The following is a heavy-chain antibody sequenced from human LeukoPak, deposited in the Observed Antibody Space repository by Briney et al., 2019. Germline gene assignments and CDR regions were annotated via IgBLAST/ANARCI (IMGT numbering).Heavy chain of an antibody. D-gene: IGHD6-13*01. CDR2: INHSGST. CDR3: ARGSIYSSWYNY. CDR1: GVSISSGGYS. Sequence: SETLSLTCAVSGVSISSGGYSWSWIRQPPGKGLEWIGEINHSGSTNYNPSLKSRVTISVDTSKNQFSLKLSSVTAADTAVYYCARGSIYSSWYNYWGQGTLVTVSS. J-gene: IGHJ4*02. V-gene: IGHV4-30-2*01.